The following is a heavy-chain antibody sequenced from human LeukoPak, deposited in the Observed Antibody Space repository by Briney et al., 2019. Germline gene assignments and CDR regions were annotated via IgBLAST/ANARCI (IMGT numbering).Heavy chain of an antibody. CDR2: IIPIFGTA. D-gene: IGHD3-22*01. CDR3: ATQKDTYYYDSSGYSPLDY. V-gene: IGHV1-69*05. Sequence: SVKVSCKASGGTFSSYAISWVRQAPGQGLEWMGRIIPIFGTANYAQKFQGRVTITTDESTSTAYMELGSLRSEDTAVYYCATQKDTYYYDSSGYSPLDYWGQGTLVTVSS. J-gene: IGHJ4*02. CDR1: GGTFSSYA.